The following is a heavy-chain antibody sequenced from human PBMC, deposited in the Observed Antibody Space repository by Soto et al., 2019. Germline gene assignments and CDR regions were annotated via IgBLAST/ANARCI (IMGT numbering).Heavy chain of an antibody. Sequence: VASVKVSCKASGYTFTGYYMHWVRQAPGQGLEWMGWINPNSGGTNYAQKFQGWVTMTRDTSISTAYMELSRLRSDDTAVYYCARGLYSGYDSAADYWGQGTLVTVSS. J-gene: IGHJ4*02. V-gene: IGHV1-2*04. CDR1: GYTFTGYY. D-gene: IGHD5-12*01. CDR3: ARGLYSGYDSAADY. CDR2: INPNSGGT.